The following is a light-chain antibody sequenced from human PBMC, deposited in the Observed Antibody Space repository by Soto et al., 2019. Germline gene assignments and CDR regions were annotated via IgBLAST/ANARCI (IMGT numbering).Light chain of an antibody. CDR2: SVS. CDR1: SSDIGAYDH. J-gene: IGLJ2*01. CDR3: SSYTTSSTPV. V-gene: IGLV2-14*01. Sequence: QSALTQPASVSGSPGQSITISCSGTSSDIGAYDHVAWFQQFPGKTPKLVIYSVSNRPSGVSYRFSGSKSGNTASLTISGLQAEDEAVYYCSSYTTSSTPVFGGGTKLTVL.